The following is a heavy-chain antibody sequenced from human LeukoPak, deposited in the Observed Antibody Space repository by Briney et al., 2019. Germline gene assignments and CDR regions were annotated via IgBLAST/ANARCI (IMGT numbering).Heavy chain of an antibody. V-gene: IGHV1-46*02. CDR2: INPSGGST. CDR1: GYTFNSYY. D-gene: IGHD3-10*01. Sequence: ASVKVSCKASGYTFNSYYMHWVRQAPGQGLEWMGIINPSGGSTSYAQKFQGRVTMTRDTSTSTVYMELSSLRSEDTAVYYCAREVGGELLPYYFDYWGQGTLVTVSS. CDR3: AREVGGELLPYYFDY. J-gene: IGHJ4*02.